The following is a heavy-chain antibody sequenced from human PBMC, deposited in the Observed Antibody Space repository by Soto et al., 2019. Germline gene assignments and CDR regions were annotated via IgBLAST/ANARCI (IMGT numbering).Heavy chain of an antibody. V-gene: IGHV3-64*04. CDR1: GFTFSSYA. J-gene: IGHJ6*02. CDR3: AKGKTSLNYYYYGMDV. CDR2: ISSSGGST. Sequence: GGSLRLSCSASGFTFSSYAMHWVRQAPGKGLEYVSAISSSGGSTYYADSVKGRFTVSRDNSKTTLYLRMTSLRAEDTAVYYCAKGKTSLNYYYYGMDVWGQGTTVTVSS.